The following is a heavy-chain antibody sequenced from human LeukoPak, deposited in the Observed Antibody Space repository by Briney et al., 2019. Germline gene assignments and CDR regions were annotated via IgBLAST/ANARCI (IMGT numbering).Heavy chain of an antibody. CDR1: GFTFSSHT. CDR3: AKPAGSARIRTFDWLSPAYAFDI. D-gene: IGHD3-9*01. J-gene: IGHJ3*02. V-gene: IGHV3-21*01. CDR2: ISSSSSFI. Sequence: PGGSLRLSCAASGFTFSSHTATWVRQAPGRGLEWVSSISSSSSFIRYADSVKGRFTISRDNSKNTLYLQMNSLRAEDTAVYYCAKPAGSARIRTFDWLSPAYAFDIWGQGTMVTVSS.